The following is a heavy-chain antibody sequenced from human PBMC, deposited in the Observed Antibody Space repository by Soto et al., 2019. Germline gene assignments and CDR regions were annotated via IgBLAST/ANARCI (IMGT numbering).Heavy chain of an antibody. D-gene: IGHD5-18*01. CDR3: ARENSVQAWLHHFDH. CDR1: GFSFSSFA. J-gene: IGHJ4*02. Sequence: PGGSRRRSWEASGFSFSSFAMNGVRQAPGRGLEWVSYISDDGASIYYADSLKGRFTISRDNAKNSLSLQMNNLRAEDTAVYYCARENSVQAWLHHFDHWGLGTLVTVSS. V-gene: IGHV3-48*03. CDR2: ISDDGASI.